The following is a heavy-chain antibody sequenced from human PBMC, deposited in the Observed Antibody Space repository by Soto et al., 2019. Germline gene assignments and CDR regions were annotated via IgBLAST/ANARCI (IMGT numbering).Heavy chain of an antibody. J-gene: IGHJ4*02. CDR3: ASYWSAFEY. V-gene: IGHV4-61*01. Sequence: QVQLQESGPGLVKPSETLSLTCTVSGGSVSSGSYYWSWIRQPPGKGLEWIVYMYDSGSTNDNPSLMSRVTISVDTSKNQYSPKLNAVTAADTAVYYCASYWSAFEYWGQGTLVTVSS. CDR2: MYDSGST. D-gene: IGHD2-15*01. CDR1: GGSVSSGSYY.